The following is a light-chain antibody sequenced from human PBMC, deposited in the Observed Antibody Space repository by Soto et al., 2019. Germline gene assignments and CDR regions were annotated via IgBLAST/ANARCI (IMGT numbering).Light chain of an antibody. CDR2: GAS. CDR1: QSLNTD. J-gene: IGKJ5*01. CDR3: QQRHNWPIT. V-gene: IGKV3D-15*01. Sequence: EILMTQSPDSLSVSPGETATLSCRASQSLNTDLAWYQQKPGQAPRLLLYGASTRATGIPARFSGSGSGTDFTLTISGLEPADLGVYYCQQRHNWPITFGQGTRLEIK.